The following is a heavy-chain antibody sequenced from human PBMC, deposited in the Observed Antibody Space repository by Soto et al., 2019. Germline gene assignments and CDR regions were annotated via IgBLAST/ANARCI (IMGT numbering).Heavy chain of an antibody. CDR2: ISGSGGST. CDR1: GFTFSSYA. Sequence: GGSLRLSCAASGFTFSSYAMSWVRQAPGKGLEWVSAISGSGGSTYYADSVKGRFTISRDNSKNTLYLQMNSLRAEDTAVYYCAKDDSYGSGSYRSVYYYYYGMDVWG. V-gene: IGHV3-23*01. CDR3: AKDDSYGSGSYRSVYYYYYGMDV. D-gene: IGHD3-10*01. J-gene: IGHJ6*04.